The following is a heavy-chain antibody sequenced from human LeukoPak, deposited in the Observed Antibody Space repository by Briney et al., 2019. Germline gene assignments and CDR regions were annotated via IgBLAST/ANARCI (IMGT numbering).Heavy chain of an antibody. CDR2: IYYSGST. Sequence: SETLSLTCTVSGGSISSGGYSWSWIRQYSGKGLEWIGYIYYSGSTHYNPSLKSRVTISVDKAKNQFSLKMRSVTAADTAVYYCARDRLATGGMDVWGQGTTVTVSS. CDR1: GGSISSGGYS. CDR3: ARDRLATGGMDV. J-gene: IGHJ6*02. V-gene: IGHV4-31*03. D-gene: IGHD1-26*01.